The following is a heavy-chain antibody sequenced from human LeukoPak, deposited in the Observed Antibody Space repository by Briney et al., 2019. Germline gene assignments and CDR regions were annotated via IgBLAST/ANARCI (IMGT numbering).Heavy chain of an antibody. D-gene: IGHD6-13*01. Sequence: PGGSLRLSCAASGFTFSSYDMHWVRQAPGEGLEGFSVFNTDVGTSYLDSVRGRFTFSRHNSQNTLYLQMNSLRAEDTAVYYCARVQTNSSSWKVLYYFDYWGQGTLVTVSS. CDR2: FNTDVGT. J-gene: IGHJ4*02. CDR3: ARVQTNSSSWKVLYYFDY. V-gene: IGHV3-53*04. CDR1: GFTFSSYD.